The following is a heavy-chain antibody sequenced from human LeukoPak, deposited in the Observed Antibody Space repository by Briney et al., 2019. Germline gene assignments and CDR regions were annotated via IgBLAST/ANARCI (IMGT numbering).Heavy chain of an antibody. J-gene: IGHJ4*02. Sequence: GGSLRLSCAASGFTFSDYYMSWIRQAPGEGLEWISYISSCGGTISYADSVKGRFTISRDIAKNSLYLQMNSLRAEDTAVYYCARLRADSSGSYYFDYWSQGTLVTVSS. CDR3: ARLRADSSGSYYFDY. CDR2: ISSCGGTI. CDR1: GFTFSDYY. D-gene: IGHD3-22*01. V-gene: IGHV3-11*01.